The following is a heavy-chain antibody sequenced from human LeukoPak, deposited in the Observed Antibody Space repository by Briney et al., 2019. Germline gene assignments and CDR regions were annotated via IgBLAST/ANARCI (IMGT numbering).Heavy chain of an antibody. CDR1: GDFTSSSY. CDR2: IYYSGST. V-gene: IGHV4-59*01. CDR3: ARDEGGDWFDP. D-gene: IGHD3-16*01. Sequence: SETLSLTCTVSGDFTSSSYWTWIRQPPGKGLDWIGYIYYSGSTNYNPFLKSRVTISLDRSKNQFSPRLTSVTAADTAVYYCARDEGGDWFDPWGQGTLVTVSS. J-gene: IGHJ5*02.